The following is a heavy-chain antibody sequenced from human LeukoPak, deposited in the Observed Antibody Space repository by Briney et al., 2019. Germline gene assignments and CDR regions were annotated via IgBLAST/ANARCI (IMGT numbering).Heavy chain of an antibody. V-gene: IGHV3-30*04. CDR3: AKDMIGGAPDHFDY. CDR1: GFTFSSYA. CDR2: TSSDGSIK. D-gene: IGHD3-16*01. J-gene: IGHJ4*02. Sequence: GGSLRLSCAASGFTFSSYAMHWVRQAPGKGLEWVAVTSSDGSIKYYADAVKGRFTISRDNSRNTLSLQMNSLRAEDTAVYFCAKDMIGGAPDHFDYWGQGTLVTVSS.